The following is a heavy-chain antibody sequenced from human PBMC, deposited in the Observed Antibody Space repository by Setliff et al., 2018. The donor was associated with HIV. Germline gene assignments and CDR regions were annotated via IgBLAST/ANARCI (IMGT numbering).Heavy chain of an antibody. CDR2: IFHAGST. D-gene: IGHD6-19*01. CDR3: ARPVSSGWYSISNAFDI. V-gene: IGHV4-39*01. Sequence: NPSETLSLTCTVSGGSISGSSYYWGWIRQSPEKGLEWIGSIFHAGSTYYNPSLKSRVTLSVDTSENQYSLKLTSLIAADTAVYYCARPVSSGWYSISNAFDIWGQGTMVTVSS. CDR1: GGSISGSSYY. J-gene: IGHJ3*02.